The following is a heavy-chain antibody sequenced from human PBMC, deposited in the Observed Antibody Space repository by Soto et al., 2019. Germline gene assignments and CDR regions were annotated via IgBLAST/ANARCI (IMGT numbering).Heavy chain of an antibody. Sequence: QVQLVESGGGVVQPGRSLRLSCAASGFAFSSHGMHWVRQAPGKGLEWVAGIWYDGSNRNYADSVKGRFTISRDNSKNTLYLHMNGLRAEDTAVYYCARESGTYHCDYWGQGTLVTVSS. CDR2: IWYDGSNR. J-gene: IGHJ4*02. CDR1: GFAFSSHG. V-gene: IGHV3-33*01. D-gene: IGHD6-25*01. CDR3: ARESGTYHCDY.